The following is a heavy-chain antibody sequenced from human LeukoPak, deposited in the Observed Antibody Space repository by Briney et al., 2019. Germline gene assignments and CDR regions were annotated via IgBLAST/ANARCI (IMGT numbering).Heavy chain of an antibody. V-gene: IGHV1-8*01. CDR1: GYTFTSYD. CDR3: ARSRGAGITMIVVVIAPPDDAFDI. Sequence: ASVKVSCKASGYTFTSYDINWVRQATGQGLEWMGWMNPNRGNTGYAQKFQGRVTMTRNTSISTAYMELSSLRSEDTAVYYCARSRGAGITMIVVVIAPPDDAFDIWGQGTMVTVSS. J-gene: IGHJ3*02. CDR2: MNPNRGNT. D-gene: IGHD3-22*01.